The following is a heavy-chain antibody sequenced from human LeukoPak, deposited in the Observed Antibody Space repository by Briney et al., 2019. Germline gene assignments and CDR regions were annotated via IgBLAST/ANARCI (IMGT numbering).Heavy chain of an antibody. CDR2: INPNSGGT. CDR1: GYTFTGYY. J-gene: IGHJ4*02. D-gene: IGHD5-18*01. CDR3: APKVLRSGYSYGFGNY. Sequence: ASVKVSCKASGYTFTGYYMHWVRQAPGQGLEWMGWINPNSGGTNYAQKFQGRVTMTEDTSTDTAYMELSSLRSEDTAVYYCAPKVLRSGYSYGFGNYWGQGTLVTVSS. V-gene: IGHV1-2*02.